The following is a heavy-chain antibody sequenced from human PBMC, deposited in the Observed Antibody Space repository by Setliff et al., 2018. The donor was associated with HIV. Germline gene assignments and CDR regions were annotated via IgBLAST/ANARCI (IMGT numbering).Heavy chain of an antibody. CDR3: ARCGAGEWHLYMDV. V-gene: IGHV1-69*02. D-gene: IGHD3-16*01. CDR2: SIPILGIG. Sequence: SVKVSCKASGGTFSSYTINWVRQAPGQGLEWMGRSIPILGIGNDEQAQKFKGRVTFIADKSTRTVYMELSSLRSEDTAVYYCARCGAGEWHLYMDVWGKGTAVTVSS. CDR1: GGTFSSYT. J-gene: IGHJ6*03.